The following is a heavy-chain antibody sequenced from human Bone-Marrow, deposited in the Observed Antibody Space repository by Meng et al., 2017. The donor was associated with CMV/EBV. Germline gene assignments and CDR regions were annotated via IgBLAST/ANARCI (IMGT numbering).Heavy chain of an antibody. V-gene: IGHV5-51*01. CDR3: ARHTTHCSSTSCYRGPNWFDP. Sequence: GGSLRLSCKGSGCSFTSYWIGWVRQMPGKGLEWMGIIYPGDSDTRYSPSFQGQVTISADKSISTAYLQWSSLKASDTAMYYCARHTTHCSSTSCYRGPNWFDPWGQGTLVTVSS. CDR2: IYPGDSDT. D-gene: IGHD2-2*01. J-gene: IGHJ5*02. CDR1: GCSFTSYW.